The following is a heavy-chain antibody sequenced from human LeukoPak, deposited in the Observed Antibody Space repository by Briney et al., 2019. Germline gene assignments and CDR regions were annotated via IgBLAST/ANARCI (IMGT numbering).Heavy chain of an antibody. D-gene: IGHD4-17*01. J-gene: IGHJ2*01. CDR1: GFTLSTYW. CDR2: INSDGTTT. Sequence: PGGSLRLSCAASGFTLSTYWMHWVRQAPGKGLVWVSRINSDGTTTTYADSVKGRFTISRDNAKNTLYLQMNSLRAEDTAVYYCARRVTTGSYFDLWGRGTLVTVSS. V-gene: IGHV3-74*01. CDR3: ARRVTTGSYFDL.